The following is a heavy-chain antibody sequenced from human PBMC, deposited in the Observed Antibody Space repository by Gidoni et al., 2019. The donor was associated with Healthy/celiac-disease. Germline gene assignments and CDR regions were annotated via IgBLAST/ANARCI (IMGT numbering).Heavy chain of an antibody. V-gene: IGHV3-21*01. D-gene: IGHD6-6*01. Sequence: EVQLVESGGGLVKPGGSLRLSCAASGSTFSSYSMNWVRQAPGKGLEWVSSISSSSSYIYYADSVKGRFTISRDNAKNSLYLQMNSLRAEDTAVYYCARDMDSEGSSGLFDYWGQGTLVTVSS. CDR2: ISSSSSYI. J-gene: IGHJ4*02. CDR3: ARDMDSEGSSGLFDY. CDR1: GSTFSSYS.